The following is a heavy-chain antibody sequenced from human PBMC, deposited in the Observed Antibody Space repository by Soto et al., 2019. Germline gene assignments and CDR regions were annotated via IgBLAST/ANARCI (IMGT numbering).Heavy chain of an antibody. V-gene: IGHV3-33*01. CDR1: GFTFNTYS. D-gene: IGHD4-17*01. CDR3: ARAGGTTVTGLWHFDS. Sequence: QVQLDESGGGVVQPGMSLRLSCEASGFTFNTYSMHWVRQPPGKGLYLLAAIWYDGTHKYYADSVKSRFIISRDNSNKTLYLDMNSLRAEDTAVYYCARAGGTTVTGLWHFDSWGQGTLVTVAA. J-gene: IGHJ4*02. CDR2: IWYDGTHK.